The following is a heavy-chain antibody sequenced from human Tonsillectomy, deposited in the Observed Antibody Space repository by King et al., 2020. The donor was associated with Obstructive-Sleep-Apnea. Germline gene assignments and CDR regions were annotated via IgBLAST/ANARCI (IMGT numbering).Heavy chain of an antibody. CDR3: ARVYCAGYCYIYYYYYYGMDV. Sequence: TLKESGPVLVKPTETLTLTCTVSGFSLSNARMGVSWIRQPPGKALEWLAHIFSNDEKSYSTSLKSRLTISKDTSKSQVVLTMTNMDPVDTATYYCARVYCAGYCYIYYYYYYGMDVWGHGTTVTVSS. V-gene: IGHV2-26*01. D-gene: IGHD2-21*02. CDR1: GFSLSNARMG. J-gene: IGHJ6*02. CDR2: IFSNDEK.